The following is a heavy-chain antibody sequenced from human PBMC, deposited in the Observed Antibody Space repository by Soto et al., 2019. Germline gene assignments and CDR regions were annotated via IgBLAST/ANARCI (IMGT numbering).Heavy chain of an antibody. CDR1: GFTFSSYG. J-gene: IGHJ4*02. D-gene: IGHD6-19*01. V-gene: IGHV3-33*01. CDR3: ARGYGLSSGWYVGLFDY. CDR2: IWYDGSNK. Sequence: QVQLVESGGGVVQPGRSLRLSCATSGFTFSSYGMHWVRQAPGKGLEWVAVIWYDGSNKHYADSVKGRFTISRDNSKNTLYLQMNSLRAEDTAVYYCARGYGLSSGWYVGLFDYWGQGLLVTVSS.